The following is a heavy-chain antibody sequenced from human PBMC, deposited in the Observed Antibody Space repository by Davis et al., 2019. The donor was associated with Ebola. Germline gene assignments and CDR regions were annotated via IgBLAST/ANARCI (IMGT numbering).Heavy chain of an antibody. CDR1: GFTFSTYA. D-gene: IGHD3-3*01. V-gene: IGHV3-23*01. CDR3: AKDDFFAFWSVQNIPYKYGMDV. J-gene: IGHJ6*03. Sequence: GGSLRLSCEASGFTFSTYAMSWVRQAPGKGLEWVSGIDGIGGSTYYADTVTGRFSISRDNSKNAVNLLVTSLRAEDTAVYYCAKDDFFAFWSVQNIPYKYGMDVWGKGTSVTVSS. CDR2: IDGIGGST.